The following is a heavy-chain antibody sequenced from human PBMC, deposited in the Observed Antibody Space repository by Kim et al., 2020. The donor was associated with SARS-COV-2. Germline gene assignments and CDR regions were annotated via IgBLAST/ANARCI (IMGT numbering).Heavy chain of an antibody. V-gene: IGHV4-34*01. D-gene: IGHD6-19*01. Sequence: NPSLKSRVTISVDTSKNQFSLKLSSVTAADTAVYYCARVSLCQWLPIDYWGQGTLVTVSS. CDR3: ARVSLCQWLPIDY. J-gene: IGHJ4*02.